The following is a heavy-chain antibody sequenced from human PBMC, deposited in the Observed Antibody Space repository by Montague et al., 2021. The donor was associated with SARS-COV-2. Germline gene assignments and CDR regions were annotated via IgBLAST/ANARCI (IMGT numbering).Heavy chain of an antibody. CDR1: GGSISSGTW. Sequence: SETLSLTCAVSGGSISSGTWWTWVRQPPGKGLEWIGEISHSGGTSYNPPLKSRVTISVDKSKNQFSLNLNSVTAADTAVYYCARLSSDIGGYFWFDPWGQGTLVSVSS. D-gene: IGHD1-26*01. J-gene: IGHJ5*02. CDR2: ISHSGGT. V-gene: IGHV4-4*02. CDR3: ARLSSDIGGYFWFDP.